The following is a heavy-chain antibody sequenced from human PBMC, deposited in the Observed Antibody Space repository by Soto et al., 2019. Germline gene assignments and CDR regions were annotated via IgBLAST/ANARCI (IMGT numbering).Heavy chain of an antibody. CDR2: ISSSGSTI. D-gene: IGHD5-12*01. CDR1: GFTFSDYY. CDR3: ARDRGGDGYNWYAFDI. J-gene: IGHJ3*02. V-gene: IGHV3-11*01. Sequence: GGSLRLSCAASGFTFSDYYMSWIRQAPGKGLEWVSYISSSGSTIYYADSVKGRFTISRDNAKNSLYLQMNSLRADDTAVYYCARDRGGDGYNWYAFDIWGQGTMVTVSS.